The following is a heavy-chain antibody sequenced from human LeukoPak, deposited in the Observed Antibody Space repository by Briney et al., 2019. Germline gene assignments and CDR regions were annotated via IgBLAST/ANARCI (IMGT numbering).Heavy chain of an antibody. CDR1: GGSISSGGYY. V-gene: IGHV4-31*03. D-gene: IGHD6-19*01. CDR3: ARARMRYSSGWYGFDY. CDR2: IYYSGST. J-gene: IGHJ4*02. Sequence: MPSETLSLTCTVSGGSISSGGYYWSWIRQHPGKGLEWIGYIYYSGSTYYNPSLKSRVTISVDTSKNQFSLKLSPVTAADTAVYYCARARMRYSSGWYGFDYWGQGTLVTVSS.